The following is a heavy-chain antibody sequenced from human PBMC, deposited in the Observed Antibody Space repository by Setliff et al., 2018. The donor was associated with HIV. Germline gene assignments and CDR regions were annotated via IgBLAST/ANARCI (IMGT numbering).Heavy chain of an antibody. Sequence: ASVKVSCKASGYTFSSYDINWVRQATGQGLEWMGWTNPNSGNTGYAQEFQGRVTMTRDTSISTAYMELNNLKFEDTAVYYCARARRDSYDRGRRNHYYIDVWGKGTTVTVSS. V-gene: IGHV1-8*02. CDR2: TNPNSGNT. J-gene: IGHJ6*03. CDR1: GYTFSSYD. CDR3: ARARRDSYDRGRRNHYYIDV. D-gene: IGHD3-22*01.